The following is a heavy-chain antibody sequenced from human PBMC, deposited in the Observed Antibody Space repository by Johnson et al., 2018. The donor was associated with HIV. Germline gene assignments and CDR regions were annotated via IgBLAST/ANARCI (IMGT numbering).Heavy chain of an antibody. CDR3: TTNFWSGFYPDAFDI. V-gene: IGHV3-15*01. D-gene: IGHD3-3*01. Sequence: EQLVESGGGVVQTGRSLRLPCAASGFTFSNAWMTWVRQAPGKGLEWVGRITSISDGGTTDYAAPVRGRFSISRDDSETTVYLQMNSLKIEDTAVYYCTTNFWSGFYPDAFDIWGQGTIVTVSS. CDR1: GFTFSNAW. J-gene: IGHJ3*02. CDR2: ITSISDGGTT.